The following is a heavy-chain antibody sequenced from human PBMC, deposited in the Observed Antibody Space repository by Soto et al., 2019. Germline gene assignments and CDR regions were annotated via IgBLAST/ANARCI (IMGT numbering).Heavy chain of an antibody. CDR1: GGTFGNSA. J-gene: IGHJ6*02. CDR2: IIPIFPTP. Sequence: QVQLVQSGAEVKKPGSSVTVSCKASGGTFGNSAISWVRQAPGQGLEWMGGIIPIFPTPDYAQNFQGRLTISAPESTSTAYVQLTSLRSEDTALYWLQRDKDRQQLGGNSYYDIDVWGRGTTVTVSS. CDR3: QRDKDRQQLGGNSYYDIDV. V-gene: IGHV1-69*12. D-gene: IGHD6-25*01.